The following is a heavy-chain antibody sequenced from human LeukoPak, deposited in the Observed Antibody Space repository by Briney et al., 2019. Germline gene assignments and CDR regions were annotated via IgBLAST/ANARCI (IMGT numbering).Heavy chain of an antibody. D-gene: IGHD3-10*01. V-gene: IGHV4-38-2*02. Sequence: SETLSLTCSVSGNSISSGYYWGWIRQPPGKGLEWIGSIYHSGSTYYNPSLKSRVTISVDTSKNQFSLKLSSVTAADTAVYYCARAVGSGSFQTYYYYMDVWGKGTTVTTSS. CDR3: ARAVGSGSFQTYYYYMDV. J-gene: IGHJ6*03. CDR2: IYHSGST. CDR1: GNSISSGYY.